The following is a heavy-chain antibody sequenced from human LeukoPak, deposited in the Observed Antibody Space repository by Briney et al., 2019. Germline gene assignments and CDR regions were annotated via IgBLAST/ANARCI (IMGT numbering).Heavy chain of an antibody. CDR2: ISSSSSTI. J-gene: IGHJ4*03. CDR1: GGSISSSN. V-gene: IGHV3-48*04. D-gene: IGHD3-16*01. CDR3: ARDPMGEFDY. Sequence: GTLSLTCAVSGGSISSSNWWSWVRQPPGKGLEWVSYISSSSSTIYYADSVKGRFTISRDNAKNSLYLQMYSLRAEDTAVYYCARDPMGEFDYWGQGTTVTVSS.